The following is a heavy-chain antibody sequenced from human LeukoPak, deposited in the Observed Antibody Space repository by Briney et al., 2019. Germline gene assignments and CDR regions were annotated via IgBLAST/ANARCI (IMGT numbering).Heavy chain of an antibody. Sequence: PSETLSLTCTVSGGSTSNYYWSWIRQPPGKGLEWIGYVHHGGGTKYNPSLNSRVSVSVDTSKNQFSLKLNSVTAADTAVYYCARLKLGLDVFEIWGIGTMVTVSS. D-gene: IGHD3-16*01. CDR3: ARLKLGLDVFEI. CDR2: VHHGGGT. V-gene: IGHV4-59*08. J-gene: IGHJ3*02. CDR1: GGSTSNYY.